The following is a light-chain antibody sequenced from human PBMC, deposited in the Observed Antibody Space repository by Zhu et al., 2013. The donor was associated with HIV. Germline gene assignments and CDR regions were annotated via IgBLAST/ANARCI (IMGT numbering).Light chain of an antibody. CDR3: SSRTKISNYLI. J-gene: IGLJ2*01. CDR1: STNIGSNT. CDR2: STN. V-gene: IGLV1-44*01. Sequence: QSVLTQPPSASGTPGQRVTISCSGGSTNIGSNTVNWYQQLPGTAPKLLMYSTNQRPSGVPDRFSGSKSGTSASLAISGLQSDDEASYFCSSRTKISNYLIFGGGTKLTVL.